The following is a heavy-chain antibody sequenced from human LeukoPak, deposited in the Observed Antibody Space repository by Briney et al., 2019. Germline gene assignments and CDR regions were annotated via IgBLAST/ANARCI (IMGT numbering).Heavy chain of an antibody. J-gene: IGHJ3*02. CDR1: GDSIGSHY. CDR2: IFYVGST. D-gene: IGHD3-22*01. V-gene: IGHV4-59*11. Sequence: NSSETLSLTCTVSGDSIGSHYWSWIRQPPGKGLEWIGYIFYVGSTNYNPSLKSRVTISVGTSKNQFSLRLNSVTAADTAVYYCARDYYDSRGEAFDIWGQGTMVTVSS. CDR3: ARDYYDSRGEAFDI.